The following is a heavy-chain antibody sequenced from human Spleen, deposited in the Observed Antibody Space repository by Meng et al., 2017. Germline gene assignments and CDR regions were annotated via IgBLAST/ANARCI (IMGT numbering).Heavy chain of an antibody. D-gene: IGHD2-21*01. CDR1: DDSLSSDYF. V-gene: IGHV4-38-2*01. Sequence: SQTLSLTCAVSDDSLSSDYFWGWIRQPPGKGLEWIGSIYHSGYTYYNPSLKSRVTISVDTSKNEFSLKLSSVTAADTAVYYCTRGGWSFYFDYWGQRTLVTVSS. CDR2: IYHSGYT. CDR3: TRGGWSFYFDY. J-gene: IGHJ4*02.